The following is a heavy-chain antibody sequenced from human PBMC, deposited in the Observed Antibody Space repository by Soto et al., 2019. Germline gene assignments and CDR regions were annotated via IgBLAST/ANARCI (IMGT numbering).Heavy chain of an antibody. CDR1: GYTFTSYG. V-gene: IGHV1-18*01. CDR3: ARRAINYYDSSGYWSFDY. J-gene: IGHJ4*02. Sequence: ASVKVSCKASGYTFTSYGISWVRQAPGQGLEWMGWISAYNGNTNYAQKLQGRVTMTTDTSTSTAYMELRSLRSDDTAVYYCARRAINYYDSSGYWSFDYWGQGTLVTVSS. CDR2: ISAYNGNT. D-gene: IGHD3-22*01.